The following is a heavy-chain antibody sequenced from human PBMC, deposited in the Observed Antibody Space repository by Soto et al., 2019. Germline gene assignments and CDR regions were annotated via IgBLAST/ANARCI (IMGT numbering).Heavy chain of an antibody. J-gene: IGHJ4*02. Sequence: GGSLRLSCAASGFTFSSYWMNWVRQAPGRGMEWVAKINEDGSDKYFADSVEGRFTISRDNAKNSLFLQMNDLRAEDTAVYYCAKDVEWSFDFWGQGTLVTVSS. CDR1: GFTFSSYW. V-gene: IGHV3-7*01. CDR2: INEDGSDK. CDR3: AKDVEWSFDF. D-gene: IGHD3-3*01.